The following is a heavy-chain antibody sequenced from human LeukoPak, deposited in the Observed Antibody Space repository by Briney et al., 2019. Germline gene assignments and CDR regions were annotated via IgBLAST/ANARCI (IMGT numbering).Heavy chain of an antibody. CDR3: ARAQRTISGMDV. Sequence: ASVKVSCTSSGYTLTAYYIHWVRQAPGQGLEWLGWMNPHSGGTNYARNFRGRVTMSSDTSINTAYMELTGLTSDDTALYYCARAQRTISGMDVWGQGTTLIVS. V-gene: IGHV1-2*02. D-gene: IGHD2-2*01. J-gene: IGHJ6*02. CDR1: GYTLTAYY. CDR2: MNPHSGGT.